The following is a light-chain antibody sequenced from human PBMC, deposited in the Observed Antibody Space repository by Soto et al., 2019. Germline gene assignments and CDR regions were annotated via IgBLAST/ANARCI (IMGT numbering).Light chain of an antibody. CDR1: QGVSQY. CDR2: GAS. Sequence: DIQLTQSPSSLSASVGDRVTITCRASQGVSQYLAWYKQRPGKVPGLLIYGASILQSGVPSRFTGSGSGTDFTLTINSLQPEDVATYYCQKYNYVPWVFGPGTKVDIK. V-gene: IGKV1-27*01. J-gene: IGKJ3*01. CDR3: QKYNYVPWV.